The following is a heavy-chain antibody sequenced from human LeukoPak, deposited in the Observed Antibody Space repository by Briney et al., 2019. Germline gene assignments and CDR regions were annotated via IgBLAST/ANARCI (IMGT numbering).Heavy chain of an antibody. CDR2: ISGSGGST. J-gene: IGHJ4*02. D-gene: IGHD2-15*01. V-gene: IGHV3-23*01. CDR3: ASYLGYCSGGSCYSGDWLYFDY. Sequence: GGSLRLSCAASGFTFSSYAMSWVRQAPGKGLEWVSAISGSGGSTYYADSVKGRFTISRDNSKNTLYLQMNSLRAEDTAVYYCASYLGYCSGGSCYSGDWLYFDYWGQGTLVTVSS. CDR1: GFTFSSYA.